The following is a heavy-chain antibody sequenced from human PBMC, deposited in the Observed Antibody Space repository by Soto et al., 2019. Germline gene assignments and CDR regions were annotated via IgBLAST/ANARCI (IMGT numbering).Heavy chain of an antibody. V-gene: IGHV3-48*01. Sequence: EVQLVESGGGLVQPGGSLRLSCAASGFTFSSYSMNWVRQAPGKGLEWVSYISSSSSTIYYADSVKGRFTISRDNAKNSLYLQMNSLIAEDTAVYYCAIDSTVYDYMWGSYRAFFDYWGQGTLVTVSS. J-gene: IGHJ4*02. CDR2: ISSSSSTI. D-gene: IGHD3-16*02. CDR1: GFTFSSYS. CDR3: AIDSTVYDYMWGSYRAFFDY.